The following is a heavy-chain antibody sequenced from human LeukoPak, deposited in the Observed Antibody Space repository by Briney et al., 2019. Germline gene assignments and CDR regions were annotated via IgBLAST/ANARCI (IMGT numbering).Heavy chain of an antibody. D-gene: IGHD1-7*01. Sequence: HAGGSLRLSCAASGFTFSSYAMSWVRQAPGKGLEWVSAISGSGGSTYYADSVKGRFTISRDNSKNTLYLQMNSLRAEDTAVYYCARDGPQLELLDYWGQGTLVTVSS. CDR3: ARDGPQLELLDY. V-gene: IGHV3-23*01. J-gene: IGHJ4*02. CDR1: GFTFSSYA. CDR2: ISGSGGST.